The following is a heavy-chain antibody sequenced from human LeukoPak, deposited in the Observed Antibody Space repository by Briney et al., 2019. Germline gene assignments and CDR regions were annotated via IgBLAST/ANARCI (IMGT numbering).Heavy chain of an antibody. CDR3: AIKTGSSSWYDVLDYFDY. CDR1: GYTFTGYY. CDR2: INPNTGGT. J-gene: IGHJ4*02. V-gene: IGHV1-2*02. D-gene: IGHD6-13*01. Sequence: ASVKVSCKASGYTFTGYYMYWMRQAPGQGLEWVGWINPNTGGTTYAQNFQGRVTMTRDTSISTAYMELSSLISDDTAVYYCAIKTGSSSWYDVLDYFDYWGQGTLVTVSS.